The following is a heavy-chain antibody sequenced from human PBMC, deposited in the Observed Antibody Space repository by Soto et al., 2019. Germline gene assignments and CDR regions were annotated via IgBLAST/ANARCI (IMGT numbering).Heavy chain of an antibody. J-gene: IGHJ6*02. Sequence: SVKVSCKASGGTFSSYAISWVRQAPGQGLEWMGGIIPIFGTANYAQKFQGRVTITADESTSTAYMELSSLRSEDMAVYYCARGETADIFGYYYYGMDVWGQGTTVTVSS. CDR3: ARGETADIFGYYYYGMDV. V-gene: IGHV1-69*13. CDR1: GGTFSSYA. CDR2: IIPIFGTA. D-gene: IGHD2-2*02.